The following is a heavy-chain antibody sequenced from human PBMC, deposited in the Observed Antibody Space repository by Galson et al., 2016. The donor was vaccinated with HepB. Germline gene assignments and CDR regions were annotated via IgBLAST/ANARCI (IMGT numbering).Heavy chain of an antibody. Sequence: CAAPGFSISIYSMNWVRQAPGQGLEWVSAIRGSATGTSYTDSVKGGFTMSRYNSENTLYLQMNSLRAEHAAVYYRAKISLVGYNSGWGGSFDIWGRGTMVTVSS. CDR2: IRGSATGT. CDR1: GFSISIYS. CDR3: AKISLVGYNSGWGGSFDI. V-gene: IGHV3-23*01. J-gene: IGHJ3*02. D-gene: IGHD6-19*01.